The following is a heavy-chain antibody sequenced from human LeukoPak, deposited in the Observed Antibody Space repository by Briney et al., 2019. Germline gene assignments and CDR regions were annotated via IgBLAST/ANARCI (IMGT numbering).Heavy chain of an antibody. CDR1: GDSISSYY. V-gene: IGHV4-4*07. CDR3: AREQGTYYYDSSGYYFDY. D-gene: IGHD3-22*01. CDR2: IHPSGST. Sequence: SETLSLTCTVSGDSISSYYWSWVRQPAGKGLEWIGRIHPSGSTNYNPSLKSRVTLSVDTSKNQFSLKLSSVTAADTAVYYCAREQGTYYYDSSGYYFDYWGQGTLVTVSS. J-gene: IGHJ4*02.